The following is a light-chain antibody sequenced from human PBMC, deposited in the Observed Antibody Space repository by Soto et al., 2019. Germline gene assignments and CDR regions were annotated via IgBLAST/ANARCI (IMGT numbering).Light chain of an antibody. CDR2: AAS. J-gene: IGKJ1*01. CDR1: QSISSY. Sequence: DIQMTQSPSSLSASVGDRVTITCRASQSISSYLNWYQQKPGKAPKLLIYAASSLQSGVPSRFSGSGSGTDFTLTISSLQPDDFATYYCQQYNSYRWTFGQGTKVDI. V-gene: IGKV1-39*01. CDR3: QQYNSYRWT.